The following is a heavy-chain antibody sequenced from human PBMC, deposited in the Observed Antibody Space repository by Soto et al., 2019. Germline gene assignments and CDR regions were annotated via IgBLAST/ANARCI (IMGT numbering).Heavy chain of an antibody. Sequence: LVTLSLPWSFSRGPSSSGSNYWAWIHQPPGKGLEWIANIYYSGSTFYNPSLKSRVTISLETSKNQFSLKLRSVTAADTAVYYCTRGDYHDTNGHNYRFDYWGQGTQVTVSS. CDR1: RGPSSSGSNY. CDR3: TRGDYHDTNGHNYRFDY. D-gene: IGHD3-22*01. J-gene: IGHJ4*02. V-gene: IGHV4-39*02. CDR2: IYYSGST.